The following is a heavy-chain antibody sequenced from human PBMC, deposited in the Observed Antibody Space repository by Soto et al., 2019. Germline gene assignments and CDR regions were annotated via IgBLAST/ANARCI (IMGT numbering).Heavy chain of an antibody. Sequence: EVQLVESGGGLVKPGGSLRLSCAASGFTFSNAWMNWVRQAPGKGLEWVGRIKRKIDGETTEYASPVKDRFTISRDDSKNTMFLQMNSLETEDTGVYYCTTYSGSSPEWGHGTLVTVSS. J-gene: IGHJ4*01. CDR3: TTYSGSSPE. CDR1: GFTFSNAW. D-gene: IGHD6-13*01. V-gene: IGHV3-15*07. CDR2: IKRKIDGETT.